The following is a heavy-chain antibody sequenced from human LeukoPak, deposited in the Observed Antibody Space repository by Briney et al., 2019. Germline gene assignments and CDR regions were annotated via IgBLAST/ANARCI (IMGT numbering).Heavy chain of an antibody. CDR2: IYHSGST. Sequence: ETLSLTCTVSGYSISSGYYWGWIRQPPGKGLEWIGSIYHSGSTYYNPSLKSRVTISVDTSKNQFSLKLSSVTAADTAVYYCARDGVGATRPFDYWGQGTLVTVSS. CDR3: ARDGVGATRPFDY. J-gene: IGHJ4*02. D-gene: IGHD1-26*01. CDR1: GYSISSGYY. V-gene: IGHV4-38-2*02.